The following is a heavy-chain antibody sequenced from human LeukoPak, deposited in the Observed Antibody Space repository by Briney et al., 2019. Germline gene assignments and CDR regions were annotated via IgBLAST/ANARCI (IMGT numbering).Heavy chain of an antibody. D-gene: IGHD5-12*01. CDR1: GFTVSSNY. V-gene: IGHV3-53*01. Sequence: GGSLRLSCAASGFTVSSNYMSWVRQAPGKGLEWVSVIYSGGSTYYADSVKGRFTISRDNSKNTLYLQMNSLRAEDTAVYYCAREWGYSGYDFRDYWGQGTLVTVSS. CDR3: AREWGYSGYDFRDY. J-gene: IGHJ4*02. CDR2: IYSGGST.